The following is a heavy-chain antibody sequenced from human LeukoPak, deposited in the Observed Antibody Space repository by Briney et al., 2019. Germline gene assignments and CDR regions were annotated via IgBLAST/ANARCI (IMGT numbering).Heavy chain of an antibody. CDR3: ARAFTSTGYYYVEY. D-gene: IGHD3-22*01. CDR1: GFXFSSFG. Sequence: GRSLRLSCAASGFXFSSFGMHWVRQAPGKGLEWMAVIWYDGNNKHYAASVKGRFTISRGNSKNTLYLQMNSLTAEDTAVYYCARAFTSTGYYYVEYWGQGTLVTVSS. J-gene: IGHJ4*02. CDR2: IWYDGNNK. V-gene: IGHV3-33*01.